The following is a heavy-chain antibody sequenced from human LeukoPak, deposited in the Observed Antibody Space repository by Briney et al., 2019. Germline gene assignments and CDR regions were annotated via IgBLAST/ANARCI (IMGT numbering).Heavy chain of an antibody. V-gene: IGHV3-23*01. Sequence: ASVKVSCKASGGTFSSYAMSWVRQAPGKGLEWVSAISGSGGSTYYADSVKGRFTISRDNSKNTLYLQMNSLRAEDAAVYYCAKHSYDFWSGYLYYFDYWGQGTLVTVSS. CDR3: AKHSYDFWSGYLYYFDY. J-gene: IGHJ4*02. CDR2: ISGSGGST. CDR1: GGTFSSYA. D-gene: IGHD3-3*01.